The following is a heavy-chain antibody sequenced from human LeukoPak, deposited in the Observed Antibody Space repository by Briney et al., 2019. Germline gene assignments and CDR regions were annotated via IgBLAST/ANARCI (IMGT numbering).Heavy chain of an antibody. CDR1: GFTVITND. CDR2: LYSDGNT. V-gene: IGHV3-53*01. CDR3: ARGVEPLAANTLAY. Sequence: GGSLRLSCAASGFTVITNDMTWVRQAPGKGLEWVPVLYSDGNTKYADSVQGRLTISRDNSKNTLYLEMNSLSPDDTAVYYCARGVEPLAANTLAYWGQGTLVTVSS. J-gene: IGHJ4*02. D-gene: IGHD1-14*01.